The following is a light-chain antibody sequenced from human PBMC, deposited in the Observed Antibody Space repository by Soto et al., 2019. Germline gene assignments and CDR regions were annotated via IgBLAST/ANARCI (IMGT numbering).Light chain of an antibody. V-gene: IGKV3-20*01. J-gene: IGKJ1*01. CDR1: QSVTSSY. CDR3: QQYGSSPWT. Sequence: EIVLTQSPGTLSLSPGERATLSCRASQSVTSSYLAWYQQKPGQAPRLLIYGASSRATGIPDRFSGSGSETAFTLTISRLEPEDFAVYYCQQYGSSPWTFGQGTKVEIK. CDR2: GAS.